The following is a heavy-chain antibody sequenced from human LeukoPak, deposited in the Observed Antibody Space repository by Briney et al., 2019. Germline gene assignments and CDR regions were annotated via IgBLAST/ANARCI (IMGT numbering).Heavy chain of an antibody. V-gene: IGHV7-4-1*02. CDR1: GYTFTSYA. CDR3: ARDKPDFWISIGAFDI. Sequence: ASVKVSCKASGYTFTSYAMNWVRQAPGQGLEWMGWINTNTGNPTYAQGFTGRFVFSLDASVSTAYLQISSLKAEDTAVYYCARDKPDFWISIGAFDIWGQGTMVTVSS. J-gene: IGHJ3*02. CDR2: INTNTGNP. D-gene: IGHD3-3*01.